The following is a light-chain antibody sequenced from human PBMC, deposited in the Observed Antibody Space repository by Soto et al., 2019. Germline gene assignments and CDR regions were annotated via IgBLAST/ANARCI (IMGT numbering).Light chain of an antibody. CDR2: GAS. J-gene: IGKJ4*01. CDR1: QDIRSS. Sequence: IVITQPPATLSVSPGARVTLSCRASQDIRSSLAWYQQKPGPAPRLLIYGASIRATGVPATFRVIVSGTEFTLSISSLKSEHRAVDEGQQERSWPLTFCGGTKVDIK. CDR3: QQERSWPLT. V-gene: IGKV3-15*01.